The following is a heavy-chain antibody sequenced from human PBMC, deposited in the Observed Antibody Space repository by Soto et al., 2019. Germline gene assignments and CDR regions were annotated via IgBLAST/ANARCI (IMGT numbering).Heavy chain of an antibody. CDR1: GGTFSSYA. J-gene: IGHJ6*02. CDR2: IIPIFGTA. V-gene: IGHV1-69*13. D-gene: IGHD4-17*01. CDR3: ARATVTTSTPKNYYYYGMDV. Sequence: SVKVSCKASGGTFSSYAISWVRQAPGQGLEWMGGIIPIFGTANYAQKFQGRVTITADESTSTAYMELSSLRSEDTAVYYCARATVTTSTPKNYYYYGMDVWGQGTTVTVSS.